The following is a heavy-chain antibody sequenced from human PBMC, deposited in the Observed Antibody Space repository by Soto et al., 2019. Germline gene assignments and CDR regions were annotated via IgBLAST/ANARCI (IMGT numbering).Heavy chain of an antibody. V-gene: IGHV3-30*02. CDR2: IQYHGINK. D-gene: IGHD3-22*01. Sequence: VGSLRLSCAASGFTFSTYGMHWVRQAPGKGLEWVAFIQYHGINKDYADSVKGRFTISRDNSRNTLYLQMNSLRAEDTAVYYCARGLDYDSSGYYLDFWGQGAPVTVSS. CDR1: GFTFSTYG. J-gene: IGHJ4*02. CDR3: ARGLDYDSSGYYLDF.